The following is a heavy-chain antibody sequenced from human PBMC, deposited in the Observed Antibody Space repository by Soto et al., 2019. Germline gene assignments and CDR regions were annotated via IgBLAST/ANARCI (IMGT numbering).Heavy chain of an antibody. CDR1: GGSISSGGYS. V-gene: IGHV4-30-2*01. CDR3: ARGDYYDSRGYYGSWFDP. J-gene: IGHJ5*02. D-gene: IGHD3-22*01. Sequence: PSETLSLTXAVSGGSISSGGYSWSWIRQPPGKGLEWIGYIYHSGSTYYNPSLKSRVTISVDRSKNQFSLKLSSVTAADTAVYYCARGDYYDSRGYYGSWFDPWGQGTLVTVS. CDR2: IYHSGST.